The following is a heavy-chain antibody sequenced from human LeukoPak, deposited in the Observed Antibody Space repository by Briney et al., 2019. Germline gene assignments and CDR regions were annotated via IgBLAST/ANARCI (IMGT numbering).Heavy chain of an antibody. CDR2: INWNGGST. CDR1: GFTFDDYG. Sequence: GGSLRLSCAASGFTFDDYGMSWVRQAPGKGLEWVSGINWNGGSTGYADSVKGRFTISRDNAKNSLYLQMNSLRAEDTALYHCARVSSGWYLVPLGGFDPWGQGTLVTVSS. D-gene: IGHD6-19*01. V-gene: IGHV3-20*01. CDR3: ARVSSGWYLVPLGGFDP. J-gene: IGHJ5*02.